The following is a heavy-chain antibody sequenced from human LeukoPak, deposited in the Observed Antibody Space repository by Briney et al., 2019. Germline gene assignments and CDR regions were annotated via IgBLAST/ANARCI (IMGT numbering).Heavy chain of an antibody. CDR2: INPSGGST. Sequence: GASVKVSCKASGYTFTSYYMHWVRQAPGQGLEWMGIINPSGGSTSYAQKFQGRVTMTRDTSTSTVYMELSSLRSEDTAVYYCARAPGYCSGGSCPRYYYYYYGMDVWGQGTTVTVSS. J-gene: IGHJ6*02. CDR1: GYTFTSYY. D-gene: IGHD2-15*01. CDR3: ARAPGYCSGGSCPRYYYYYYGMDV. V-gene: IGHV1-46*01.